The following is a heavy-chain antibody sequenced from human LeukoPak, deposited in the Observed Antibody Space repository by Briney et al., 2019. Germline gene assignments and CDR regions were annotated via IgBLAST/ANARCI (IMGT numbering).Heavy chain of an antibody. CDR3: ARGYALYSGRYVDFDY. CDR2: INPNNGGT. J-gene: IGHJ4*02. V-gene: IGHV1-2*02. CDR1: GYTFTGHY. D-gene: IGHD1-26*01. Sequence: ASVKVSCKASGYTFTGHYMHWVRQAPGQGLEWMGWINPNNGGTNYAQKFQGRVTMTRDTSISTAYMELSRLRSDDTAVYYCARGYALYSGRYVDFDYWGQGTLVTVSS.